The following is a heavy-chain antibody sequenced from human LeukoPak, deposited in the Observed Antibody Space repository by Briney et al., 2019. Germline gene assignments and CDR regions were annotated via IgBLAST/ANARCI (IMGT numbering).Heavy chain of an antibody. CDR3: ARGVSSGWHPDWFDP. CDR2: IYYSGST. J-gene: IGHJ5*02. V-gene: IGHV4-59*01. D-gene: IGHD6-19*01. CDR1: GGSFSGYY. Sequence: SETLSLTCAVYGGSFSGYYWSWIRQPPGKGLEWIGYIYYSGSTNYNPSLKSRVTISVDTSKNQFSLKLSSVTAADTAVYYCARGVSSGWHPDWFDPWGQGTLVTVSS.